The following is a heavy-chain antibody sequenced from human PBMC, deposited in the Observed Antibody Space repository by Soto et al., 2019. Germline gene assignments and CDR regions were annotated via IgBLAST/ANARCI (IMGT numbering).Heavy chain of an antibody. CDR1: GFTFASHA. Sequence: GGSLRLSCAASGFTFASHAMSWVRQAPGKGLEWVYGISANGGRANYADSVKGRFSLSRDNSKNTMFLQMDSLTAEDTAIYYCAKGRGDYGDYDYFDYWGQGTLVTVSS. J-gene: IGHJ4*02. D-gene: IGHD4-17*01. V-gene: IGHV3-23*01. CDR3: AKGRGDYGDYDYFDY. CDR2: ISANGGRA.